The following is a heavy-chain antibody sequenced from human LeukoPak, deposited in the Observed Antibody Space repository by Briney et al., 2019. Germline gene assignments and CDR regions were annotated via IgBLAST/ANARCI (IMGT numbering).Heavy chain of an antibody. V-gene: IGHV4-4*02. Sequence: AAETLTLTCRVSGGPLHITNDWGWARYAPRTGLEWTGVIAHDGTANYNLSLRSRVAMSLDRANNQFSLSLTSMTAAETAIYYCTRERRPFCPFGYWGQGVLVTVSS. J-gene: IGHJ4*02. CDR3: TRERRPFCPFGY. CDR2: IAHDGTA. CDR1: GGPLHITND. D-gene: IGHD3-16*01.